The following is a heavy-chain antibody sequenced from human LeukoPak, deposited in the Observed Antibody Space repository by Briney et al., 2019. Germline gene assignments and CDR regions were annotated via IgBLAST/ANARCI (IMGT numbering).Heavy chain of an antibody. J-gene: IGHJ3*02. Sequence: SETLSLTCTVSGGSISSYYWSWIRQPPGKGLEWIGYIYYSGSTSYNPSLKSRVTISVDTSKNQFSLKLSSVTAADTAVYYCARVPHYYYAFDIWGQGTMVTVSS. CDR2: IYYSGST. CDR3: ARVPHYYYAFDI. CDR1: GGSISSYY. V-gene: IGHV4-59*12. D-gene: IGHD3-22*01.